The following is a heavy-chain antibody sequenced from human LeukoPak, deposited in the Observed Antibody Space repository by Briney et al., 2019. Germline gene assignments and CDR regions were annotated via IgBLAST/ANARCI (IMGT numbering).Heavy chain of an antibody. J-gene: IGHJ5*02. D-gene: IGHD5-12*01. Sequence: AETLSLTCSFSGDSFSDYYWTWIRRPPGGRLEWIGHIYFRGSTKYNPSLKNRVTISVDTSKNQVYLTLTSVTAADTAVYYCARAMRWTSGPVERGWFGRWGQAAPPTVSS. V-gene: IGHV4-59*01. CDR1: GDSFSDYY. CDR2: IYFRGST. CDR3: ARAMRWTSGPVERGWFGR.